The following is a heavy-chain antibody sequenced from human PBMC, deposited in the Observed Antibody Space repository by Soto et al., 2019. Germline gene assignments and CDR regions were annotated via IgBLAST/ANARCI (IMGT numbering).Heavy chain of an antibody. J-gene: IGHJ5*02. V-gene: IGHV3-23*01. CDR1: GFTFSNYA. CDR2: ISGSGVIK. Sequence: EVHLLQSGGGWVQPGGXLRLSCAASGFTFSNYAMAWVRXXXGKGLEWVSSISGSGVIKYYADSVQGRFTISRDNSNXXXXXXXXXXXXXXXXXXXXXXXXXXXXXXXLPSPWGQGILVTVSS. CDR3: XXXXXXXXXXXLPSP.